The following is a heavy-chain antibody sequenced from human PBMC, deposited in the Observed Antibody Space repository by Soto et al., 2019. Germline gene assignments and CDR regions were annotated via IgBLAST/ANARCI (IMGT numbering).Heavy chain of an antibody. Sequence: SETLSLTCTVSGGSISSSSYYWGWIRQPPGKGLEWIGSIYYSGSTYYNPSLKSRVTISVDTSKNQFSLKLSSVTAADTAVYYCARHVEVVITPFFDYWGQGTLVTVSS. V-gene: IGHV4-39*01. CDR3: ARHVEVVITPFFDY. J-gene: IGHJ4*02. CDR1: GGSISSSSYY. D-gene: IGHD3-22*01. CDR2: IYYSGST.